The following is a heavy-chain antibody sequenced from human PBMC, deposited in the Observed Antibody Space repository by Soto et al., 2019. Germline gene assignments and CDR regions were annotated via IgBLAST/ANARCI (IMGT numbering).Heavy chain of an antibody. D-gene: IGHD1-26*01. V-gene: IGHV4-31*02. CDR3: ARDSSGSSPTFDY. J-gene: IGHJ4*02. CDR2: IYYSGNT. Sequence: PSETLSLTCTVSGGSISSGGYYWSWIRQHPGKGLEWIGYIYYSGNTYYNPSLKSRVTISVDTSKNQFSLKLSSVTAADTAVYYCARDSSGSSPTFDYWGQGTLVTVSP. CDR1: GGSISSGGYY.